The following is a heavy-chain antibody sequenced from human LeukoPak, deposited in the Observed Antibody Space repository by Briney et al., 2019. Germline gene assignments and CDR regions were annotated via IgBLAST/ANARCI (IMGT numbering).Heavy chain of an antibody. CDR2: ISDSGGAT. Sequence: GGSLRLSCAASGFTFNNYAMTWVRQAPGKGLEWVSSISDSGGATYYADPVKGRFSISRDNSKNTVYVQMSSLRVEDTAVYYCATDLGNCGGDCYYLKHWGQGTLVTVSS. J-gene: IGHJ1*01. CDR3: ATDLGNCGGDCYYLKH. V-gene: IGHV3-23*01. D-gene: IGHD2-21*02. CDR1: GFTFNNYA.